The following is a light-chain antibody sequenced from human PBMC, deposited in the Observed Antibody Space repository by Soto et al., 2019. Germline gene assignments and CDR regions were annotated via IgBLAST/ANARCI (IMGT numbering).Light chain of an antibody. CDR3: QQHGSSSIT. CDR1: QSVSSY. Sequence: EIVLTQSPDTLSLSPGERATLSCRASQSVSSYLAWYQQKPGQAPRLLVYAASRSATGIPDRFSGSGSETDFTLTISRLDPEDFALYFCQQHGSSSITFGQGTRLEI. V-gene: IGKV3-20*01. J-gene: IGKJ5*01. CDR2: AAS.